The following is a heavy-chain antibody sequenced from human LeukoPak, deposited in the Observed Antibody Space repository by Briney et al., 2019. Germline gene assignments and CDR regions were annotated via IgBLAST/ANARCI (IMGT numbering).Heavy chain of an antibody. CDR2: ISTDGSST. V-gene: IGHV3-74*01. CDR1: GFTFSSYG. CDR3: TGHHQAYSRTY. D-gene: IGHD6-13*01. Sequence: PGGSLRLSCAASGFTFSSYGMSWVRQAPGKGLVWVSRISTDGSSTTYADSVKGRFTISRDNAKNTLFLQMNSLRAEDTAVYYCTGHHQAYSRTYWGQGTLVTVSS. J-gene: IGHJ4*02.